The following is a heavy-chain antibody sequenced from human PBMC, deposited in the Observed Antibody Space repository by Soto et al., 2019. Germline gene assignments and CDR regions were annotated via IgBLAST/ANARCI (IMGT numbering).Heavy chain of an antibody. Sequence: EVQLLESGGGLVQPGGSLRLSCGASGFTFSSYAMSWVRQAPGKGLEWVSAISGSGGSTYYADSVKGRFTISRDNSKNTLYLQMNSLRAEDTAVYYCAKGGVQHYYGMDVWGQGTTVTVSS. CDR2: ISGSGGST. CDR3: AKGGVQHYYGMDV. CDR1: GFTFSSYA. J-gene: IGHJ6*02. V-gene: IGHV3-23*01. D-gene: IGHD6-13*01.